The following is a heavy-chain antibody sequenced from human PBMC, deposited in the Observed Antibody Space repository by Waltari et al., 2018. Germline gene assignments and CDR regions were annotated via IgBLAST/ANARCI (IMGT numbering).Heavy chain of an antibody. D-gene: IGHD1-26*01. CDR2: IIPIFGAG. J-gene: IGHJ3*02. CDR1: GGTFSSYA. CDR3: ERQRDSGSYYAADAFDI. V-gene: IGHV1-69*12. Sequence: QVQLVQSGAEVKKPGSSVKVSCKASGGTFSSYALSWVRQAPGQGLEWMGGIIPIFGAGNYAQKFQGRVTITADEPTSTAYMELSSLRPEDTAVYYCERQRDSGSYYAADAFDIWGQGTMVTVSS.